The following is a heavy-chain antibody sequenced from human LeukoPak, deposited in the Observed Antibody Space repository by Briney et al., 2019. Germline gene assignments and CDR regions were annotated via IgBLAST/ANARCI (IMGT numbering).Heavy chain of an antibody. J-gene: IGHJ4*02. CDR1: GYSISSGYY. CDR3: ARSYDILTGYFDY. Sequence: SETLSLTCAVSGYSISSGYYWGWIRRPPGKGLEWIGSIYHSGSTYYNPSLKSRVTISVDTSKNQFSLKLSSVTAADTAVYYCARSYDILTGYFDYWGQGTLVTVSS. V-gene: IGHV4-38-2*01. CDR2: IYHSGST. D-gene: IGHD3-9*01.